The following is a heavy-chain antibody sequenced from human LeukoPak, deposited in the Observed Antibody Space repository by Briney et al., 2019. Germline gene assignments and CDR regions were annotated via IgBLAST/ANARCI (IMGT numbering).Heavy chain of an antibody. CDR3: ARAYSSSAGFDY. CDR1: GFTFSSYS. D-gene: IGHD6-6*01. Sequence: PGGSLRLSCAASGFTFSSYSMNWVRQAPGKGLEWVSSISSSSSYIYYADSVKGRFTISRDNAKNSLYLQMNSLRAEDAAVYYCARAYSSSAGFDYWGQGTLVTVSS. CDR2: ISSSSSYI. J-gene: IGHJ4*02. V-gene: IGHV3-21*01.